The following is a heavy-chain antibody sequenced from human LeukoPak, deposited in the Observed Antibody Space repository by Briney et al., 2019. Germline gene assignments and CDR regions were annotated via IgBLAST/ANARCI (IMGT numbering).Heavy chain of an antibody. CDR1: GGTFSSYA. J-gene: IGHJ4*02. V-gene: IGHV1-69*01. D-gene: IGHD2-8*01. Sequence: ASVKVSCKASGGTFSSYAISWVRQAPGQGLEWMGGIIPIFGTANYAQKFQGRVTITADESTSTAYMELSSLRSEDTAVYYCARGTKYCTNSVCWYYFDYWGQGTLVTVSS. CDR3: ARGTKYCTNSVCWYYFDY. CDR2: IIPIFGTA.